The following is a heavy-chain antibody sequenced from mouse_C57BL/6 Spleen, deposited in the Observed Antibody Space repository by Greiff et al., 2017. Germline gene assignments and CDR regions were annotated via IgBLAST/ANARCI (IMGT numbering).Heavy chain of an antibody. CDR1: GYTFTSYW. Sequence: QVQLQQSRAELAKPGASVKLSCKASGYTFTSYWMHWVKQRPGQGLEWIGYINPSSGYTKYNQKFKDKATLTADKSSSTAYMQLSSLTYEDSAVYYCARYYDGYLYYFDYWGQGTTLTVSS. CDR2: INPSSGYT. CDR3: ARYYDGYLYYFDY. V-gene: IGHV1-7*01. D-gene: IGHD2-3*01. J-gene: IGHJ2*01.